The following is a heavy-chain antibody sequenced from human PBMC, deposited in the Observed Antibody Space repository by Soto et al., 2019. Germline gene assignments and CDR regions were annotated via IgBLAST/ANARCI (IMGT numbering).Heavy chain of an antibody. J-gene: IGHJ4*02. CDR3: ARVPYSYGLLFYLDY. V-gene: IGHV3-21*01. CDR1: GFNFRTYG. Sequence: PGGSLRLSCAASGFNFRTYGMNWVRRAPGGGLEWVASISSSGSFIFYADSVKGRFTISRDNAEKSLYLQMNSLRAEDTALYYCARVPYSYGLLFYLDYWGQGTLVTVSS. D-gene: IGHD5-18*01. CDR2: ISSSGSFI.